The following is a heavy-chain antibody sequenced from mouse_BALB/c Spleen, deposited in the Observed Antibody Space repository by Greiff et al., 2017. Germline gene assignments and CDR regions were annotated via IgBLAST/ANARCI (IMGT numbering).Heavy chain of an antibody. CDR2: INPSNGRT. J-gene: IGHJ3*01. CDR1: GYTFTSYW. Sequence: VQLQQPGAELVKPGASVKLSCKASGYTFTSYWMHWVKQRPGQGLEWIGEINPSNGRTNYNEKFKSKATLTVDKSSSTAYMQLSSLTSEDSAVYYCATIYYDYDWFAYWGQGTLVTVSA. V-gene: IGHV1S81*02. CDR3: ATIYYDYDWFAY. D-gene: IGHD2-4*01.